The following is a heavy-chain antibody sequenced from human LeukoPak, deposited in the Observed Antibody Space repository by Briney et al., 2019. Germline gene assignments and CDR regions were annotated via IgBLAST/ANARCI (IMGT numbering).Heavy chain of an antibody. Sequence: PSETLSLTCTVSGGSISSYYWSWFRQPPGKGLEWIGYIYYSGSTNYNPSPKSRVTISVDTSKNQFSLKLSSVTDAATAVYYCARVQAHYYYMDVWGKGTTVTVSS. V-gene: IGHV4-59*01. J-gene: IGHJ6*03. CDR3: ARVQAHYYYMDV. CDR1: GGSISSYY. CDR2: IYYSGST.